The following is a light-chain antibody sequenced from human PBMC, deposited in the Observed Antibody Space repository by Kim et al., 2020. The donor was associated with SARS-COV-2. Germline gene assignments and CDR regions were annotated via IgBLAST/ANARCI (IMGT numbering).Light chain of an antibody. CDR1: TLRSLY. Sequence: ALGQTVRIAFQGDTLRSLYATWYQQKPGQAPVVVIYGRNDRLSAIPDRFSGSSTEDTASLTINGAQAEDEADYSCNSRDRSTNQLVFGGGAKLTVL. CDR2: GRN. J-gene: IGLJ2*01. V-gene: IGLV3-19*01. CDR3: NSRDRSTNQLV.